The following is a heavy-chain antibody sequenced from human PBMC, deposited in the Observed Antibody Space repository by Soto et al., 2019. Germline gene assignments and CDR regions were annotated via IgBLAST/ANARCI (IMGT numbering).Heavy chain of an antibody. CDR3: ARGVYYYGSGSYYYYYYGMDV. V-gene: IGHV3-7*01. Sequence: GGSLRLSCAASGFTFSSYWMSWVRQAPGKGLEWEANIKQDGSEKYYVDSVKGRFTISRDNAKNSLYLQMNSLRAEDTAVYYCARGVYYYGSGSYYYYYYGMDVWGQGTTVTVSS. D-gene: IGHD3-10*01. CDR2: IKQDGSEK. J-gene: IGHJ6*02. CDR1: GFTFSSYW.